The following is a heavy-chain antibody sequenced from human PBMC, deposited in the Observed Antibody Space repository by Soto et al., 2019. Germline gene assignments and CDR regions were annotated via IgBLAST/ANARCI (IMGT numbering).Heavy chain of an antibody. D-gene: IGHD3-3*02. V-gene: IGHV4-59*08. Sequence: SETLSLTCTVSGGSISTYYWSWIRQPPGKGQEWIGYIYYSGSTNYNPSLKSRVTISVDTSKNQFSLKPRSVTAADTAVYYCARLRRSSIIDYWGQGTLVTVSS. CDR1: GGSISTYY. J-gene: IGHJ4*02. CDR2: IYYSGST. CDR3: ARLRRSSIIDY.